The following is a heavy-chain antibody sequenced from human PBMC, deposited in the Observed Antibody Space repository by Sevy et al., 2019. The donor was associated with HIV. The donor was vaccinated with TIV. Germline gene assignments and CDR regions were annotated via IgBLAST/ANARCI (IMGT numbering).Heavy chain of an antibody. CDR1: GGTFSSYA. CDR3: ARDRGLRWFDP. CDR2: IIPILGIA. V-gene: IGHV1-69*04. J-gene: IGHJ5*02. D-gene: IGHD3-10*01. Sequence: ASVKVSCKASGGTFSSYAISWVRQAPGQGLEWMGRIIPILGIANYVQKFQGRVTITADKSTSTAYMELSSLRSEDTAVYYCARDRGLRWFDPWGQGTLVTVSS.